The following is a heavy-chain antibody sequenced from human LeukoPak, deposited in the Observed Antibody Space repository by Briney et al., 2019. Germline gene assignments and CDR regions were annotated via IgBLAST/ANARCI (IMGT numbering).Heavy chain of an antibody. V-gene: IGHV3-11*05. CDR2: ISSSSNYT. D-gene: IGHD3-10*02. CDR3: ARDLHYYVAMDV. Sequence: GASVRLSCAASGFTFSDYYMTWIRQAPGKGLECVSYISSSSNYTNYPDSVKGRFTISRDNAKNSLYLQMNSLRAEDTAVYYCARDLHYYVAMDVWGQGTTVT. CDR1: GFTFSDYY. J-gene: IGHJ6*02.